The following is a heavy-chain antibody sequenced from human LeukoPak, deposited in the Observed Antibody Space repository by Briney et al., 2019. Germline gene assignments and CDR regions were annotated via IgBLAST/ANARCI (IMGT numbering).Heavy chain of an antibody. CDR2: IIPIFGTA. Sequence: SVKVSCKASGGTFSSYAISWVRQAPGQGLEWMGGIIPIFGTANYAQKFQGRVTITTDESTSTTYMELSSLRSEDTAVYYCSTGSAARLVYHFDYWGQGTLVTVSS. J-gene: IGHJ4*02. V-gene: IGHV1-69*05. CDR1: GGTFSSYA. D-gene: IGHD6-6*01. CDR3: STGSAARLVYHFDY.